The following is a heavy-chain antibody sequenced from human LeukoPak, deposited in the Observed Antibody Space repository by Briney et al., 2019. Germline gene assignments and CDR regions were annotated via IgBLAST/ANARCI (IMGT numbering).Heavy chain of an antibody. CDR2: ISVYNGNT. J-gene: IGHJ4*02. CDR3: ARDRLDSGRYYPHSFDY. CDR1: GYTFTIYY. Sequence: GASVKVSCKASGYTFTIYYMHWVRQAPGQGLEWMGWISVYNGNTNYAQNLQGRVTMTRDTSTSTAYMDLRNLRSDDTAVYYCARDRLDSGRYYPHSFDYWGQGTLVTVSS. V-gene: IGHV1-18*04. D-gene: IGHD1-26*01.